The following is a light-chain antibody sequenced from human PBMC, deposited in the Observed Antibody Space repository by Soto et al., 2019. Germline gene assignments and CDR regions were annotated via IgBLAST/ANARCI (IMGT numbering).Light chain of an antibody. CDR3: QQYSSSPPLT. CDR1: QSLTTS. CDR2: GAS. J-gene: IGKJ4*01. V-gene: IGKV3-20*01. Sequence: EIVSTQSPGTLSLSPGERATLSCRASQSLTTSLAWYQQKPGQAPRLLIYGASSRATGIPDRFSGSGSGTDFTLRIRRLEPEDFAVYYCQQYSSSPPLTFGGGTKVEIK.